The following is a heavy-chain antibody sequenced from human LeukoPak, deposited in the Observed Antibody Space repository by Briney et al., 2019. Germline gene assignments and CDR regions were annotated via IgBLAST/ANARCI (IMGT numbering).Heavy chain of an antibody. CDR2: IYYSGST. CDR3: ARAPARPTAEYFQH. J-gene: IGHJ1*01. D-gene: IGHD6-6*01. V-gene: IGHV4-31*03. CDR1: GGSISSGGYY. Sequence: SETLSLTCTVSGGSISSGGYYWSWIRQHPGKGLEWIGYIYYSGSTYYNPSFKSRVTISVDTSKNQFSLKLSSVTAADTAVYYCARAPARPTAEYFQHWGQGTLVTVSS.